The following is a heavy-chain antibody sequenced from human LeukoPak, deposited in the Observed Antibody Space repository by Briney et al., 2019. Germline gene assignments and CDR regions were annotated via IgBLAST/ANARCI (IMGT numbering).Heavy chain of an antibody. V-gene: IGHV3-23*01. CDR3: AKDHRIQLVGYFDY. CDR2: ISASSGST. J-gene: IGHJ4*02. Sequence: GGSLRLSCAASGFTFSSYAMSWVRQAPGKGLEWVSLISASSGSTYYADSVKGRFTISRDNSKNTLYLQMNSLRAEDTAVYYCAKDHRIQLVGYFDYWGQGTLVTVSS. CDR1: GFTFSSYA. D-gene: IGHD6-6*01.